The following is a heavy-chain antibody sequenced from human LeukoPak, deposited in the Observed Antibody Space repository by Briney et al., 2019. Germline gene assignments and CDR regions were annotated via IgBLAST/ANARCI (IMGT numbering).Heavy chain of an antibody. CDR1: GGSIGWDY. CDR3: AREEYFQDSNGYSYYFHS. J-gene: IGHJ4*02. D-gene: IGHD3-22*01. V-gene: IGHV4-4*07. Sequence: SETLSLTCTVSGGSIGWDYWSWIRQSAGKGLEWIGRIYKSGSTNYNPSFRRRVTMSVDTSRNQFSLHVTSVTAADTAVYYCAREEYFQDSNGYSYYFHSWGQGSLVTLSS. CDR2: IYKSGST.